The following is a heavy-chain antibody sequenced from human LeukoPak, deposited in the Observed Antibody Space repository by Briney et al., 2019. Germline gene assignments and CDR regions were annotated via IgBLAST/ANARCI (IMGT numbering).Heavy chain of an antibody. CDR1: GFTFSSYS. CDR2: ISSSSSYI. J-gene: IGHJ4*02. D-gene: IGHD6-13*01. Sequence: GGSLRLSCAASGFTFSSYSMNWVRQAPGKGLEWVSSISSSSSYIYYADSVKGRFTISRDNAKNSLYLQMNSLRAEDTAVYYCAREVEGPYSSSWYEGGDYWGQGTLVPVSS. V-gene: IGHV3-21*01. CDR3: AREVEGPYSSSWYEGGDY.